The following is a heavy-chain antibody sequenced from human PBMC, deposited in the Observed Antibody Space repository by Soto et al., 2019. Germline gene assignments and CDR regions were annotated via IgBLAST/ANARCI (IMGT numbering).Heavy chain of an antibody. V-gene: IGHV4-31*03. J-gene: IGHJ6*02. D-gene: IGHD5-18*01. CDR1: GGSIRSGGYY. CDR2: IYYSGNT. CDR3: ARDRLMATAGTARHYFGLDV. Sequence: SETLSLTCTVSGGSIRSGGYYWSWVRQSPRRCLEWIGNIYYSGNTYYNPSLKSRLTISLDTSKNQFSLNLSSVTAADTAVYYCARDRLMATAGTARHYFGLDVWCQGTTVTVSS.